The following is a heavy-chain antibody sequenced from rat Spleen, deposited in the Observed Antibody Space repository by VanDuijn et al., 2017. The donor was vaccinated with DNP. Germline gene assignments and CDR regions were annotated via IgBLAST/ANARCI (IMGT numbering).Heavy chain of an antibody. Sequence: EVQLVESGGGLVQPGRSLKLSCEASGFTFNNYLMTWIRQAPGKGLEWVASISPSGGSTYYRDSVKGRFTVSRDNAKSTIDLQMNSLRSEDTATYYCTNDWELYYWGQGVMVTVSA. V-gene: IGHV5-31*01. D-gene: IGHD5-1*01. CDR3: TNDWELYY. CDR2: ISPSGGST. J-gene: IGHJ2*01. CDR1: GFTFNNYL.